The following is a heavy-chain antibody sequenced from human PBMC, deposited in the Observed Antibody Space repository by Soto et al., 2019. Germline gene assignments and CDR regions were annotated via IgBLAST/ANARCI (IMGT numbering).Heavy chain of an antibody. Sequence: SSAKVSSKASGYNFTGYYMHWVRPAPGQGLEWIGRINPNSGGTNYAQKYQGWVTMTRDTSISTAYLEQNRLRSDDTAVYYCARVCKGSSSAGYGMEVWRKGSTVKVAS. D-gene: IGHD2-2*01. CDR3: ARVCKGSSSAGYGMEV. CDR1: GYNFTGYY. V-gene: IGHV1-2*04. J-gene: IGHJ6*01. CDR2: INPNSGGT.